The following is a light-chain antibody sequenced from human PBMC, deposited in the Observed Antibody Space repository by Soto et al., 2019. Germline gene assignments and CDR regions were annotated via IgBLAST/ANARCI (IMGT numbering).Light chain of an antibody. V-gene: IGKV3-20*01. CDR3: QQYGSSGT. J-gene: IGKJ1*01. CDR2: GAS. Sequence: EIVLTHSPGTLSPSPGERATLSCGASQSVSNNYLAWYQQKPVQAPRLLIYGASNRATGIPDRFSGSGSGTDFTLTISRLEPEDFAVYYCQQYGSSGTFGQGTKVDIK. CDR1: QSVSNNY.